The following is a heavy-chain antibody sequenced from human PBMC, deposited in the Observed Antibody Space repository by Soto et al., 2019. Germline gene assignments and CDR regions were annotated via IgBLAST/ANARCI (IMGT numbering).Heavy chain of an antibody. CDR2: IYSGGST. J-gene: IGHJ4*02. CDR1: GFTVSSNY. D-gene: IGHD3-3*01. Sequence: QPGGSLRLACAASGFTVSSNYMSWVRQAPGKGLEWVSVIYSGGSTYYADSVKGRFTISRDNSKNTLYLQMNSLRAEDTAVYYCAREIERLLGYWGQGTLVTVSS. V-gene: IGHV3-53*05. CDR3: AREIERLLGY.